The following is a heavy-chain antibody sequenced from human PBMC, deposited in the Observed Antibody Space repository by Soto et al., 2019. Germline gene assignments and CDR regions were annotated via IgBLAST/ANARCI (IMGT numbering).Heavy chain of an antibody. D-gene: IGHD3-10*01. CDR1: GGSISQYY. V-gene: IGHV4-4*07. CDR2: IYSGGST. CDR3: AIGPGWFGDFSRDS. J-gene: IGHJ4*02. Sequence: QVKLQESGPGLVKPSETLYLSCCVSGGSISQYYWSWIRQPAGKVLEWIGRIYSGGSTNYNPSLESRVTMSVATPKNKFALKLSSGTDADTAVYNGAIGPGWFGDFSRDSWGQGTLVTVSS.